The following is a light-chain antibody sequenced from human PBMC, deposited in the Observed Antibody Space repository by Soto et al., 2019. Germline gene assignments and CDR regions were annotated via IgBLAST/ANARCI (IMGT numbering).Light chain of an antibody. CDR3: QAWDSSTVV. V-gene: IGLV3-1*01. J-gene: IGLJ2*01. CDR2: QDS. CDR1: KVGNKY. Sequence: SSELTQPPSVSVSPGQTASITCSGDKVGNKYACWYQQKPAQSPALVIYQDSKRPSGIPERFSGSNSGNTATLTISGTQAMDEADYYCQAWDSSTVVFGGGTKLTVL.